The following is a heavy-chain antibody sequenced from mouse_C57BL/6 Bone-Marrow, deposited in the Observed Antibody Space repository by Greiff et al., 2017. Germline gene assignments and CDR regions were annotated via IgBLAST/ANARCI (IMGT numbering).Heavy chain of an antibody. D-gene: IGHD2-3*01. CDR2: IHPNSGST. J-gene: IGHJ2*01. V-gene: IGHV1-64*01. CDR1: GYTFTSYW. CDR3: ARWLLRRDYFDY. Sequence: VQLQQPGAELVKPGASVKLSCKASGYTFTSYWMHWVKQRPGQGLAWIGMIHPNSGSTNYNEKFKSKATLTVDKSSSTAYMQLSSLTSEDSAVYYCARWLLRRDYFDYWGQGTTLTVSS.